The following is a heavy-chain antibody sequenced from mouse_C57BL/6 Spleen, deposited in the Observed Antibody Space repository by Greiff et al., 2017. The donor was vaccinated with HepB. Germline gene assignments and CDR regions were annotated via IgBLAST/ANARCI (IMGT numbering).Heavy chain of an antibody. CDR3: ARRSDGYDVGLVCDY. Sequence: VQLQQSGAELARPGASVKLSCKASGYTFTSYGISWVKQRTGQGLEWIGEIYPRSGNTYYNEKFKGKATLTADKSSSTAYMELRSLTSEDSAVYFCARRSDGYDVGLVCDYWGQGTTLTVSS. D-gene: IGHD2-2*01. J-gene: IGHJ2*01. CDR2: IYPRSGNT. V-gene: IGHV1-81*01. CDR1: GYTFTSYG.